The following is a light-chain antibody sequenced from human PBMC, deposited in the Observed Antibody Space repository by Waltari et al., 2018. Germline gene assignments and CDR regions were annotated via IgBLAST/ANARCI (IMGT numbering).Light chain of an antibody. Sequence: DGVRTQSPLSLDVTFGQAASIPCRSSQSLLNSGGNTFLNWFQQRPGQSPRRLSYQVSNRDSGVPDRFSGSGSGTDFTLKISRVEAEDVGVYYCMQGTHWPRTFGQGTKVEIK. J-gene: IGKJ1*01. CDR2: QVS. CDR3: MQGTHWPRT. V-gene: IGKV2-30*01. CDR1: QSLLNSGGNTF.